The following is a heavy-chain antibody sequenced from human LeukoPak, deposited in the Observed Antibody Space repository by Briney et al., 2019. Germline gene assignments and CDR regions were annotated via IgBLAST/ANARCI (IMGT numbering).Heavy chain of an antibody. CDR1: GYSFATYW. J-gene: IGHJ4*02. D-gene: IGHD4-11*01. V-gene: IGHV5-51*01. CDR3: ARQNSNYDLDY. CDR2: IYPGDSDI. Sequence: GESLKISCKGSGYSFATYWIAWVRQMPGKGLEWMGIIYPGDSDITYSPSFRGQVTISADKSISTAHLQWSSLKASDTGMYYCARQNSNYDLDYWGQGTLVTVSS.